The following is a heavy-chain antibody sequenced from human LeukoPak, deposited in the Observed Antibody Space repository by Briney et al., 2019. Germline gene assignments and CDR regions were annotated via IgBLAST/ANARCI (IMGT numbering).Heavy chain of an antibody. CDR1: GFTYDDYG. J-gene: IGHJ4*02. CDR3: ARDNRFHSGYDRALDY. Sequence: GGSLRLSCAASGFTYDDYGMSWVRQAPGKGLEWVSGINWNGGSTGYADSVKGRFTISRDNAKNSLYLQMNSLRAEDTAVYYCARDNRFHSGYDRALDYWGQGTLVTVSS. V-gene: IGHV3-20*04. CDR2: INWNGGST. D-gene: IGHD5-12*01.